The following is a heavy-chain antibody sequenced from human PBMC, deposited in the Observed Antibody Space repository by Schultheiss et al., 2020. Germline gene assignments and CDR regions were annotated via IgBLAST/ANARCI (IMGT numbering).Heavy chain of an antibody. V-gene: IGHV3-21*01. CDR1: GFTFSSYS. CDR2: ISSSSSYI. CDR3: ARDQGTTVTSYYFDY. J-gene: IGHJ4*02. D-gene: IGHD4-17*01. Sequence: GESLKISCAASGFTFSSYSMNWVRQAPGKGLEWVSSISSSSSYIYYADSVKGRFTISRDNDKNSLYLQMNSLRAEDTAVYYCARDQGTTVTSYYFDYWGQGTLVTVSS.